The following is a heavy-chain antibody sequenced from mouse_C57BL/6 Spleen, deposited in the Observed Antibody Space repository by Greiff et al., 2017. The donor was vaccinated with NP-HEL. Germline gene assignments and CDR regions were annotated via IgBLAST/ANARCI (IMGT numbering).Heavy chain of an antibody. CDR1: GYTFTDYE. Sequence: VQGVESGAELVRPGASVTLSCKASGYTFTDYEMHWVKQTPVHGLEWIGAIDPETGGTAYNQKFKGKAILTADKSSSTAYMELRSLTSKDSAVYYCTRGELLRAMDYWGQGTSVTVSS. D-gene: IGHD2-1*01. J-gene: IGHJ4*01. CDR2: IDPETGGT. V-gene: IGHV1-15*01. CDR3: TRGELLRAMDY.